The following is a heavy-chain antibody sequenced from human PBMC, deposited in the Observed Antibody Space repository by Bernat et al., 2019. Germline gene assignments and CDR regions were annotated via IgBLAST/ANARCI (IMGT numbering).Heavy chain of an antibody. J-gene: IGHJ5*02. V-gene: IGHV3-30*18. D-gene: IGHD1-26*01. CDR2: ISYDGSNK. CDR3: AKDPYSGSYQRGPAETWFDP. Sequence: QVQLVESGGGVVQPGRSLRLSCAASGFIFSSYGMHWVRQAPGKGLEWVAVISYDGSNKYYADSVKGRFTISRDNSKNTLYLQMNSLRAEDTAVYYCAKDPYSGSYQRGPAETWFDPWGQGTLVTVSS. CDR1: GFIFSSYG.